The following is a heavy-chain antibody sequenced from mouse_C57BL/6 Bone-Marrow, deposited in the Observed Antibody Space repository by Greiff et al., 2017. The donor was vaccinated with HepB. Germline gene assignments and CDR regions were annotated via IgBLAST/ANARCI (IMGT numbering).Heavy chain of an antibody. V-gene: IGHV1-26*01. J-gene: IGHJ1*03. D-gene: IGHD1-1*01. CDR1: GYTFTDYY. Sequence: EVQLQQSGPELVKPGASVKISCKASGYTFTDYYMNWVKQSHGKSLEWIGDINPNNGGTSYNQKFKGKATLTVDKSSSTAYMELRSLTSEDSAVYYCARLGSSPWYFDVWGTGTTVTVSS. CDR3: ARLGSSPWYFDV. CDR2: INPNNGGT.